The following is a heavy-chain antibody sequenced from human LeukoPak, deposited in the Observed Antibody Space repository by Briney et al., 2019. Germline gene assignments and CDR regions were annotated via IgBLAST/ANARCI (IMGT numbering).Heavy chain of an antibody. J-gene: IGHJ4*02. CDR2: ISSSGSYI. CDR3: ARVRSRAVAGVDY. D-gene: IGHD6-19*01. CDR1: GFTFSSYS. Sequence: GGSLRLSCAASGFTFSSYSMNWVRQAPGKGLEWVSSISSSGSYIYYADSVKGRFTISRDNAKNSLYLQMNSLRAEDTAVYYCARVRSRAVAGVDYWGQGTLVTVSS. V-gene: IGHV3-21*01.